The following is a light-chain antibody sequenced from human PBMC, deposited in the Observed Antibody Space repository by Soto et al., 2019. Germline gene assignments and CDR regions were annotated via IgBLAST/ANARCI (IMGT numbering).Light chain of an antibody. CDR2: AAS. J-gene: IGKJ1*01. CDR3: QKYNSAPWT. Sequence: DIQMTQSPSSLSASVGDRVTITCRASQGISNYLAWYQQKPGKVPKLLIYAASTLQSGVPSRFSGSGSGTVFTPTISSLPPEDVATYYCQKYNSAPWTFGQGTKVEIK. V-gene: IGKV1-27*01. CDR1: QGISNY.